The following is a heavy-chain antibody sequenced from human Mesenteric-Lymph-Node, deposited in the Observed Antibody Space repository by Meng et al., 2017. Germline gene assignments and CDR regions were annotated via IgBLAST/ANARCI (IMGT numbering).Heavy chain of an antibody. V-gene: IGHV3-9*01. Sequence: SLKISCAASGFTFDDYAMHWVRQAPGKGLEWVSGISWNSGSIGYADSVKGRFTISRDNAKNTLYLQMNSLRAEDTAVYYCARDLFSRITIFGVVINSDYYYGMDVWGQGTTVTVSS. CDR1: GFTFDDYA. CDR3: ARDLFSRITIFGVVINSDYYYGMDV. D-gene: IGHD3-3*01. CDR2: ISWNSGSI. J-gene: IGHJ6*02.